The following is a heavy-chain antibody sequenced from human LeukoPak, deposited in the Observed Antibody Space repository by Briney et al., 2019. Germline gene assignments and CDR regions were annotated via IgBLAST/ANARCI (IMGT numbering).Heavy chain of an antibody. Sequence: SSETLSLTCTVSGVSISSYYWSWLRQPPGKELEWGGYIYYSGSTNYNTSLKSRVTISVDTSKNQFSLKLSSVPAADTAVYYCASSGYYYDSSGPTRFDPWGQGTLVTVSS. CDR3: ASSGYYYDSSGPTRFDP. CDR1: GVSISSYY. J-gene: IGHJ5*02. D-gene: IGHD3-22*01. CDR2: IYYSGST. V-gene: IGHV4-59*01.